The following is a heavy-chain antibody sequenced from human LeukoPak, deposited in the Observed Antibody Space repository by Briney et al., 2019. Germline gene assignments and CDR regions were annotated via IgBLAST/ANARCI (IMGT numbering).Heavy chain of an antibody. CDR2: ISYDGSNKYYAYDGNNK. D-gene: IGHD4-17*01. V-gene: IGHV3-30-3*01. CDR3: ARDFYGDYILPYYYYYYGMDV. Sequence: GGSLRLSCAASGFTFSSYAMHWVRQAPGKGLEWVAIISYDGSNKYYAYDGNNKYYADSVKGPFTISRDNAKNSLYLQMNSLRDEDTAVYYCARDFYGDYILPYYYYYYGMDVWGQGTTVTVSS. CDR1: GFTFSSYA. J-gene: IGHJ6*02.